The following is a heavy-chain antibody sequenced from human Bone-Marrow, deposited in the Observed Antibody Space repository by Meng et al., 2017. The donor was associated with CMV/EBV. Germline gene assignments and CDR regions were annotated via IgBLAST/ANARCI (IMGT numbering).Heavy chain of an antibody. D-gene: IGHD3-3*01. J-gene: IGHJ6*02. Sequence: ASVKVSCKASGYTFTSYGISWVRQAPGQGLEWMGWISAYNGNTNYAQKLQGRVTMTTDTSTSTAYMELRSLRSDDTAVYYCARDPSITIFGVAIRKYYYYGMDVWGQGTTVTVSS. V-gene: IGHV1-18*01. CDR1: GYTFTSYG. CDR2: ISAYNGNT. CDR3: ARDPSITIFGVAIRKYYYYGMDV.